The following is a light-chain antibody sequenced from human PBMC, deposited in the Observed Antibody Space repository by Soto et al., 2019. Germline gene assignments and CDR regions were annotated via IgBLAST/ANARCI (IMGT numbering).Light chain of an antibody. CDR2: GAS. Sequence: EIVLTQSPGTLSWSPGERATLSCMASQSVSNNYLAWYQQKPGQAPRLLIYGASNRATGIPDRFSGSGSGTDFTLTISSLQSEDFVVYFCQQYNHWPRTFGQETKVDI. J-gene: IGKJ1*01. V-gene: IGKV3-20*01. CDR3: QQYNHWPRT. CDR1: QSVSNNY.